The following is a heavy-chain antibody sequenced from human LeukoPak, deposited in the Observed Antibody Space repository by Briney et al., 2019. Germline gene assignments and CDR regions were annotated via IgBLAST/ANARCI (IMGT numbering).Heavy chain of an antibody. CDR2: INPSGGST. V-gene: IGHV1-46*02. J-gene: IGHJ6*02. CDR3: GRVPPAEVRFLEWLSNYYYGMDV. CDR1: GYTFNNHY. D-gene: IGHD3-3*01. Sequence: ASVKVSCKASGYTFNNHYMYWVRQAPGQGLEWMGVINPSGGSTSYAQKFQGRVTMTRDTSTRTVYMEVSSLRSEDTAVYYCGRVPPAEVRFLEWLSNYYYGMDVWGQGTTVTVSS.